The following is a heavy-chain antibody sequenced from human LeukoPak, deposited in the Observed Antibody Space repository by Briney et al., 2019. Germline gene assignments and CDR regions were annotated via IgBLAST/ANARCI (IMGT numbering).Heavy chain of an antibody. CDR2: FNSSGST. V-gene: IGHV3-66*01. Sequence: GGSLRLSCAVSGFTVSSKYMGWVRQAPGKGQEWVSVFNSSGSTYYADSVKGRFTISRDNSKNTVYLQMNSLRAEDTAMYYCARERYLEIAVAGTIFDYWGQGTLVTVSS. J-gene: IGHJ4*02. D-gene: IGHD6-19*01. CDR3: ARERYLEIAVAGTIFDY. CDR1: GFTVSSKY.